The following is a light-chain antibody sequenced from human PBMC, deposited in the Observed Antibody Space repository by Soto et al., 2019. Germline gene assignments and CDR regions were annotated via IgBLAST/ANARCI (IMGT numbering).Light chain of an antibody. CDR2: GAS. J-gene: IGKJ1*01. CDR3: QQYNNWSDT. Sequence: EIVMTQSPATLSVSPGERATRSCRASQSVSSNLAWYQQKPGQAPRLLIYGASTRATGIPARFSGSGSGTEFTLTISSLQSEDFAVYYCQQYNNWSDTFGQGTKVDIK. V-gene: IGKV3-15*01. CDR1: QSVSSN.